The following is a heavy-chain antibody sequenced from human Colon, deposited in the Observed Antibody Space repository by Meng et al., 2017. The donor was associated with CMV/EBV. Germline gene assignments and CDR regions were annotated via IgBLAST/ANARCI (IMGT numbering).Heavy chain of an antibody. Sequence: GESLKISCAASGFTVSNNHMSWVRQAPGKGLEWVSRIDGGDNTFYADSVKGRSTISRDNSKNTVYLQMNSLRAGDTAVYYCARAPLVGSIGSCSGDTCYFDYWGQGTLVTVSS. J-gene: IGHJ4*02. CDR2: IDGGDNT. CDR3: ARAPLVGSIGSCSGDTCYFDY. CDR1: GFTVSNNH. V-gene: IGHV3-53*01. D-gene: IGHD2-15*01.